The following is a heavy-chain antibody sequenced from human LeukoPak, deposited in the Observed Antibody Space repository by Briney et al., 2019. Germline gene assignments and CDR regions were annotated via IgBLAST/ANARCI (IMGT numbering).Heavy chain of an antibody. CDR1: GGSISSSTYY. CDR2: IWYSGTS. V-gene: IGHV4-39*01. D-gene: IGHD4-17*01. J-gene: IGHJ5*02. CDR3: ARHSSVTTFPFDP. Sequence: SENLSLTCPASGGSISSSTYYWGWIREPPGKGLEWIGSIWYSGTSYYCSSVNSRVSISCQMSKSQFSLNLSSVTAAATAVYHCARHSSVTTFPFDPWGQGTMVSVCS.